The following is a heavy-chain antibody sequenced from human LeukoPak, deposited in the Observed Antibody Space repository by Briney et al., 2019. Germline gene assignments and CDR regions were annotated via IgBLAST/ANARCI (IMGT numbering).Heavy chain of an antibody. CDR2: IYYSGST. Sequence: SETLSLTCTVSGGSISSSSYYWGWIRQPPGKGLEWIGSIYYSGSTYYNPSLKSRVTISVDTSKNQFSLKLSSVTAADTAVYYCARAPMVPPYFDYWGQGTLVTVSS. J-gene: IGHJ4*02. D-gene: IGHD3-10*01. CDR3: ARAPMVPPYFDY. V-gene: IGHV4-39*07. CDR1: GGSISSSSYY.